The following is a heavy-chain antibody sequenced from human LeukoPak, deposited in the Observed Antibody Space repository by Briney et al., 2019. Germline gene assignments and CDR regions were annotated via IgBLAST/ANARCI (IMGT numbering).Heavy chain of an antibody. CDR2: IYSSGST. Sequence: SETLSLTCTVSGGSINSYYWSWIRQSPGKGLEWIGCIYSSGSTNYNPSLMSRLTISVDTAENQFSLKLSSVTAADTAVYYCSIRRNWYFDLWGRGTLVTVSS. V-gene: IGHV4-59*01. J-gene: IGHJ2*01. D-gene: IGHD2-21*01. CDR3: SIRRNWYFDL. CDR1: GGSINSYY.